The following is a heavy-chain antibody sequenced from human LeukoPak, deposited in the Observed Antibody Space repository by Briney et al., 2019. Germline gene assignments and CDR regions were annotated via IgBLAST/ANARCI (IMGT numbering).Heavy chain of an antibody. J-gene: IGHJ4*02. V-gene: IGHV3-9*01. CDR1: GFTFSSYA. CDR2: ISWNSGSI. Sequence: GGSLRLSCAASGFTFSSYAMSWVRQAPGKGLEWVSGISWNSGSIGYADSVKGRFTISRDNARNSLYLQMNSLRAEDTALYYCAKDIVAVDYDFWSGYFYYFAYWGQGTLVTVSS. D-gene: IGHD3-3*01. CDR3: AKDIVAVDYDFWSGYFYYFAY.